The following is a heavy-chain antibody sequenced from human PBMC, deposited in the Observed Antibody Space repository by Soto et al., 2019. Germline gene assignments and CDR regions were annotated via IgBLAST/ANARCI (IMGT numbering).Heavy chain of an antibody. CDR3: VRDGTKTLRDWFDP. V-gene: IGHV4-4*07. CDR2: IYATGTT. D-gene: IGHD1-1*01. Sequence: PSETLSLTCTVSGASISGYHWSWIRKSAGKGLEWIGRIYATGTTDYNPSLKSRVMMSVDTSKKQFSLKLRSVTAAGTAVYYCVRDGTKTLRDWFDPWGQGISVTVSS. J-gene: IGHJ5*02. CDR1: GASISGYH.